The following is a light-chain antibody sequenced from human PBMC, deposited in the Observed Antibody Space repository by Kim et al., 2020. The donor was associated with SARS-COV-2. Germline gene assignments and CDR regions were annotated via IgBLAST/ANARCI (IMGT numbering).Light chain of an antibody. Sequence: VCPGQTASINCSGDKLGDKYACWYQQKPGQSPVLVIYQDSKRPAGIPERFSGSNSGNTATLTISGTQAMDEADYYCQAWDSSTAVVFGGGTQLTVL. J-gene: IGLJ2*01. V-gene: IGLV3-1*01. CDR2: QDS. CDR3: QAWDSSTAVV. CDR1: KLGDKY.